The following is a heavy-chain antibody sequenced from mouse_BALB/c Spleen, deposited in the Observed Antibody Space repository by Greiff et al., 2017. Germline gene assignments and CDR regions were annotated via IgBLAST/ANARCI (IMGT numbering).Heavy chain of an antibody. CDR2: ISSGGGST. CDR1: GFAFSSYD. V-gene: IGHV5-12-1*01. J-gene: IGHJ2*01. Sequence: EVQLVESGGGLVKPGGSLKLSCAASGFAFSSYDMSWVRQTPEKRLEWVAYISSGGGSTYYPDTVKGRFTISRDNAKNTLYLQMSSLKSEDTAMYYCARNDYLFDYWGQGTTLTVSS. CDR3: ARNDYLFDY. D-gene: IGHD2-4*01.